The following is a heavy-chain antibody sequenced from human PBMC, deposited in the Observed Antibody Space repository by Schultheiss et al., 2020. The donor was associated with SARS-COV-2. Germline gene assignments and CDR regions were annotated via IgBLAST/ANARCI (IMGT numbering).Heavy chain of an antibody. CDR3: AKDDITIFGVVTHYYGMDV. CDR1: GFTFSDYY. D-gene: IGHD3-3*01. CDR2: ISYDGSNK. Sequence: GGSLRLSCAASGFTFSDYYMSWIRQAPGKGLEWVAVISYDGSNKYYADSVKGRFTISRDNSKNTLYLQMNSLRAEDTAVYYCAKDDITIFGVVTHYYGMDVWGQGTTVTVSS. V-gene: IGHV3-30*18. J-gene: IGHJ6*02.